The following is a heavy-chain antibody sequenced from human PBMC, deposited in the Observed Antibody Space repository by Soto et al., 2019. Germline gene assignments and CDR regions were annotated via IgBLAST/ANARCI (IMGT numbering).Heavy chain of an antibody. V-gene: IGHV4-59*01. CDR3: ARGNTAMVHDAFDI. J-gene: IGHJ3*02. CDR1: GGSISSYY. Sequence: AETLSLTCTVSGGSISSYYWSWIRQPPGKGLEWVGYIYYSGSTNYNPSLKSRVTISVDTSKNQFSLKLSSVTAADTAVYYCARGNTAMVHDAFDIWGQGKMVT. D-gene: IGHD5-18*01. CDR2: IYYSGST.